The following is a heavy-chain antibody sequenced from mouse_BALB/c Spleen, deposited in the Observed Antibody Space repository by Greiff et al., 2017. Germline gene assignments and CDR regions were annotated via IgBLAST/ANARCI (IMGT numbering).Heavy chain of an antibody. D-gene: IGHD2-4*01. CDR3: ARGDYDYGGGAMDY. CDR1: GYTFTSYV. CDR2: INPYNDGT. J-gene: IGHJ4*01. V-gene: IGHV1-14*01. Sequence: EVQLQQSGPELVKPGASVKMSCKASGYTFTSYVMHWVKQTPGQGLEWIGYINPYNDGTKYNEKFKGKATLTSDKSSSTAYMELSSLTSEDSAVYYCARGDYDYGGGAMDYGGQGTSVTVSS.